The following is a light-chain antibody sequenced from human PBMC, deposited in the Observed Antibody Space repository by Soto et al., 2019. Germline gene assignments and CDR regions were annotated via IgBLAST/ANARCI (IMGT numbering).Light chain of an antibody. V-gene: IGKV1-17*01. CDR3: LQRDTYPLT. CDR2: AAS. CDR1: QAIGKA. J-gene: IGKJ4*01. Sequence: DIQMTQSPSSLSASVGDRVTITCRASQAIGKALGWYQHKPGKAPKRLIYAASQNGVPSRFSGSGSGTEFPLTISSLQPEDSATYYCLQRDTYPLTFGGGTKVDI.